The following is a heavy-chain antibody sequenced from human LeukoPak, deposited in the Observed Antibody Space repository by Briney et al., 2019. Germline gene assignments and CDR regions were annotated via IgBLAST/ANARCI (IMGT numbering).Heavy chain of an antibody. V-gene: IGHV3-48*03. CDR2: ISSSGSTI. D-gene: IGHD2-15*01. CDR3: ARESDIVVVGNFDY. J-gene: IGHJ4*02. CDR1: GFTFSSYE. Sequence: PGGPLRLSCAASGFTFSSYEMNWVRQAPGKGLEWVSYISSSGSTIYYADSVKGRFTISRDNAKNSLYLQMNSLRAEDTAVYYCARESDIVVVGNFDYWGQGTLVTVSS.